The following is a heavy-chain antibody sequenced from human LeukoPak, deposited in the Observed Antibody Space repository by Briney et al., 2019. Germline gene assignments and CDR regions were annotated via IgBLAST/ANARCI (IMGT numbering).Heavy chain of an antibody. V-gene: IGHV4-39*01. CDR3: ARVVPAAVLFDY. CDR1: GGSISSSSYY. Sequence: SETLSLTCTVSGGSISSSSYYWGWIRQPPGKGLEWIGSIYYSGSTYYNPSLKSRVTISVDTSKNQFSLKLSSVTAADTAVYYCARVVPAAVLFDYWGQGTVVTVSS. D-gene: IGHD2-2*01. CDR2: IYYSGST. J-gene: IGHJ4*02.